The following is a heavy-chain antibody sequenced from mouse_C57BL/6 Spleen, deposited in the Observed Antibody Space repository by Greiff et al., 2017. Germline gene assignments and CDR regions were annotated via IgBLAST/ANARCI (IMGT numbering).Heavy chain of an antibody. CDR2: INPNTGGT. CDR3: ASRWGGINDGYYVCY. J-gene: IGHJ2*01. V-gene: IGHV1-26*01. CDR1: GYTFTDYY. D-gene: IGHD2-3*01. Sequence: VQLKQSGPELVKPGASVKISCKASGYTFTDYYMNWVKQSHGKSLEWIGDINPNTGGTSYNQKFKGKATLTVDKSSSTAYMELRSLTSEDSAVYYCASRWGGINDGYYVCYWGQGTTLPVSS.